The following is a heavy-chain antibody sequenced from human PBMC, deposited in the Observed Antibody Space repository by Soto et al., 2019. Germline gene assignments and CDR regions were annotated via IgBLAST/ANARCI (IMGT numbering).Heavy chain of an antibody. CDR2: IYYSGST. Sequence: SETLSLTCTVSGGSISSSSYYWGWIRQPPGKGLEWIGSIYYSGSTYYNPSLKSRVTISVDTSKNQFSLKLSSVTAADTAVYYFARLSGYCSSTSFYGIWGGLYQYGMAVWGQGTTVTVSS. D-gene: IGHD2-2*01. CDR1: GGSISSSSYY. J-gene: IGHJ6*02. CDR3: ARLSGYCSSTSFYGIWGGLYQYGMAV. V-gene: IGHV4-39*01.